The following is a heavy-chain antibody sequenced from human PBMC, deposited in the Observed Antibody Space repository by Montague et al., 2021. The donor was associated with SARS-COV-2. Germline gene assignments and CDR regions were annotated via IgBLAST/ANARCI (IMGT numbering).Heavy chain of an antibody. D-gene: IGHD5-12*01. CDR3: ARTVDSRSAGIFQH. CDR1: GGSFSRSDYH. CDR2: LYYTGTA. Sequence: SETLSLTCNVSGGSFSRSDYHWGWIRQSPGKGLEWIVSLYYTGTAYYNPSIKSRVDISVDTTRNQFSLRLSSVTAADTAVYYCARTVDSRSAGIFQHWGQGTLVTVSS. J-gene: IGHJ1*01. V-gene: IGHV4-39*01.